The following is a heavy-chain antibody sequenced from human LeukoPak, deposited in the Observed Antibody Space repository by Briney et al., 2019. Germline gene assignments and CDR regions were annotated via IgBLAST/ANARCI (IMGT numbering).Heavy chain of an antibody. V-gene: IGHV3-21*01. CDR1: GFTFITYS. D-gene: IGHD2-21*02. CDR3: ARGNYYCGGDCYTAEYFQH. CDR2: ISSTGNYI. Sequence: PGRSLRLSCAASGFTFITYSMNWVRQAPEKGLEWVSSISSTGNYIYYADSVKGRFTISRDNAKNSLYLQMDSLRAEDTAVYYCARGNYYCGGDCYTAEYFQHWGQGTLVTVSS. J-gene: IGHJ1*01.